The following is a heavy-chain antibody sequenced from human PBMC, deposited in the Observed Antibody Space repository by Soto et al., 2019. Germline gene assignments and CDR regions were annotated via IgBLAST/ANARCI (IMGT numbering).Heavy chain of an antibody. CDR1: GFTFSSYA. D-gene: IGHD1-26*01. CDR3: ARGGGSYDY. J-gene: IGHJ4*02. CDR2: ISYDGSNK. V-gene: IGHV3-30-3*01. Sequence: QVQLVESGGGVVQPGRSLRLSCAASGFTFSSYAMHWVRQAPGKGLEWVAVISYDGSNKYYADSVKGRFTISRDNSENTLYLQMNSLRAEDTAVYYCARGGGSYDYWGQGTLVTVSS.